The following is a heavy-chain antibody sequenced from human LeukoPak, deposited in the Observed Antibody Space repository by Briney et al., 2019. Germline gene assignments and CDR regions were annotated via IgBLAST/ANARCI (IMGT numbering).Heavy chain of an antibody. CDR2: ISGSGGST. D-gene: IGHD1-26*01. J-gene: IGHJ4*02. V-gene: IGHV3-23*01. CDR1: GFTFSSYA. Sequence: TGGSLRLSCAGSGFTFSSYAMSWVRQAPGKGLEWVSAISGSGGSTYYADSVKGRFTISRDNSKNTLYLQMNSLRAEDTAVYYCAKDRSGSYFGYWGQGTLVTVSS. CDR3: AKDRSGSYFGY.